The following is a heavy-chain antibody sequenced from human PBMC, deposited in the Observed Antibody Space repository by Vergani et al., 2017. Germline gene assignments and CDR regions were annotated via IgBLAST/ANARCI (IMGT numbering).Heavy chain of an antibody. CDR3: ATIGYRRWGYYFDY. J-gene: IGHJ4*02. CDR2: ICHTEDT. Sequence: QVQMQESGPGLVKTSETLSLTCSASGAPISYWCWGWLRQPAGKGLEWIGEICHTEDTKYSPSLNSRVTVSVDESRNLFSLRLNSVTAADTAVYYCATIGYRRWGYYFDYWGQGILVTVSS. CDR1: GAPISYWC. D-gene: IGHD2-2*02. V-gene: IGHV4-59*12.